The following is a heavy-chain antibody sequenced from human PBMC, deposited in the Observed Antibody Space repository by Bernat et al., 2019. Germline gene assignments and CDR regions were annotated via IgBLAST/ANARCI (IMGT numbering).Heavy chain of an antibody. CDR1: GFTFSSYW. D-gene: IGHD4-23*01. V-gene: IGHV3-74*01. CDR3: AREGGVKLPTYYYYMDV. J-gene: IGHJ6*03. Sequence: EVQLVESGGGLVQPGGSLRLSCAASGFTFSSYWMHWVRQAPGKGLVWVSRINSDGSSTRYADTVKGRFTISRDNAKNTLYLQMNSLRAEDTAVYYCAREGGVKLPTYYYYMDVWGKGTTVTVSS. CDR2: INSDGSST.